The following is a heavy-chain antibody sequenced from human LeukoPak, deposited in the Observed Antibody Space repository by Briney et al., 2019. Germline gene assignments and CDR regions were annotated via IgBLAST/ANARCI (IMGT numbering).Heavy chain of an antibody. V-gene: IGHV4-59*12. D-gene: IGHD2-15*01. CDR2: IYYSGST. Sequence: PSETLSLTCTVSGGSISSYYWSWIRQPPGKGLEWIGYIYYSGSTYYNPSLKSRVTISVDTSKNQFSLKLSTVTAADTAVYYCARDGGSGGRHPQDYWGQGTLVTVSS. CDR3: ARDGGSGGRHPQDY. J-gene: IGHJ4*02. CDR1: GGSISSYY.